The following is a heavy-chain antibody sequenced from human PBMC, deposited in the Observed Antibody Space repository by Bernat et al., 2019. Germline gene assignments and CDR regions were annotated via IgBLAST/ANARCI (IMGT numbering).Heavy chain of an antibody. V-gene: IGHV3-11*05. CDR2: ISSSSSYT. Sequence: QVQLVESGGGLVKPGGSLRLSCAASGFTFSDYYMSWLRPAPGKGLDWVSYISSSSSYTNKADSVKGRFTISRDNAKNSLYLQMNSLRAEDTAVYYCARGTSTSAPYMDVWGKGTTVTVSS. CDR1: GFTFSDYY. J-gene: IGHJ6*03. CDR3: ARGTSTSAPYMDV.